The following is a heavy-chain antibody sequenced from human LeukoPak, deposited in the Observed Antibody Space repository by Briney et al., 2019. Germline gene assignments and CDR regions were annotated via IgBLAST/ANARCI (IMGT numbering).Heavy chain of an antibody. J-gene: IGHJ4*02. V-gene: IGHV4-34*01. D-gene: IGHD5-12*01. CDR3: ARAATDSGYDWTTFDY. CDR1: GVSFEVYS. Sequence: SETLPLTCAVYGVSFEVYSWSWIRQPPGKGLEWIGEINHSGITNYNPSLKSRVTNSVDTSKNQFSLKLNSVTAADTALYYCARAATDSGYDWTTFDYWGQGTLVTVSS. CDR2: INHSGIT.